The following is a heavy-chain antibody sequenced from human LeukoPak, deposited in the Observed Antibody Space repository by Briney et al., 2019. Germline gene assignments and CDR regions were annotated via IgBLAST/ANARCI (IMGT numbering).Heavy chain of an antibody. CDR1: AGSISTPY. D-gene: IGHD3-3*01. J-gene: IGHJ4*02. V-gene: IGHV4-59*11. CDR2: VFYGGIT. Sequence: PSETLSLTCTVSAGSISTPYWHWIRQSPGKRLEWIGFVFYGGITNYNPSLKSRVTISLDTSKNQFSLKLTSVTAADTAVYYCASGTVFGVITSQYFHYWGQGTRVTVSS. CDR3: ASGTVFGVITSQYFHY.